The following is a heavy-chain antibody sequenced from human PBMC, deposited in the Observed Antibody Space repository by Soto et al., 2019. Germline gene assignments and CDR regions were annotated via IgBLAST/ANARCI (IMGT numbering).Heavy chain of an antibody. CDR2: IYYSGST. D-gene: IGHD2-21*02. J-gene: IGHJ6*02. CDR1: GGSISSYY. V-gene: IGHV4-59*01. Sequence: SETLSLTATISGGSISSYYWSWIRQPPGKGLELIGYIYYSGSTNYNPSLKSRVTISVDTSKNQFSLKLSSVTAADTAVYYCATAYCGGDCYSGYYYYGMGVWGQGTTVT. CDR3: ATAYCGGDCYSGYYYYGMGV.